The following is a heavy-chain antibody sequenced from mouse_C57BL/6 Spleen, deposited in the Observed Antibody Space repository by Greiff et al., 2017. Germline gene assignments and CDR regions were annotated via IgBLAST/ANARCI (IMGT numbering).Heavy chain of an antibody. J-gene: IGHJ4*01. CDR1: GYSITSDY. Sequence: EVQGVESGPGLAKPSQTLSLTCSVTGYSITSDYWNWIRKFPGNKLEYMGYISYSGSTYYNPSLKSRISITRDTSKNQYYLQLNSVTTEDTATYYCARYDDGSPYAMDYWGQGTSVTVSS. CDR3: ARYDDGSPYAMDY. CDR2: ISYSGST. V-gene: IGHV3-8*01. D-gene: IGHD1-1*01.